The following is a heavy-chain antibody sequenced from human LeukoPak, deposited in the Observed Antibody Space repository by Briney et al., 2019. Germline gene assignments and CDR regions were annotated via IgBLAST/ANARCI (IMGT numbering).Heavy chain of an antibody. D-gene: IGHD6-13*01. V-gene: IGHV3-7*03. J-gene: IGHJ4*02. Sequence: GGSLRLSCTASGFAFTNAWMTWVRQAPGKGLEWVANIKDDGSEKYYVDSVKGRFTISRDDAKNSLYLQMNSLRAEDTAVYYCARARDSSWDYWGQGTLVTVSS. CDR1: GFAFTNAW. CDR3: ARARDSSWDY. CDR2: IKDDGSEK.